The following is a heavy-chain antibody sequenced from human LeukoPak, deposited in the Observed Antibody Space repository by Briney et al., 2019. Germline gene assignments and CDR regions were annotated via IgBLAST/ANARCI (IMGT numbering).Heavy chain of an antibody. V-gene: IGHV3-74*01. CDR2: INTDGSST. D-gene: IGHD2-21*02. J-gene: IGHJ4*01. CDR1: GFSFGDYT. Sequence: PGRSLRLSCTGSGFSFGDYTITWVRQAPGKGLAWVSRINTDGSSTTYADSVKGRFTISRDNAKNTLYLQMNSLRAEDTAVYYCARELPREVTLDYWGQGTLVTVSS. CDR3: ARELPREVTLDY.